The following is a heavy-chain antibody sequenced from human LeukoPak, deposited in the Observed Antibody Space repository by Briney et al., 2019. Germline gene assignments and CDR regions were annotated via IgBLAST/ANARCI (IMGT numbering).Heavy chain of an antibody. D-gene: IGHD6-19*01. V-gene: IGHV3-30*04. CDR3: ARDIDSRGSD. J-gene: IGHJ4*02. Sequence: PGMSLRLSCAASGFTFSSYAMHWVRQAPGKGLEWVAVISYDGSNKYYADSVKGRFTISRDNSKNTLYLQMNSLRAEDTAVYYCARDIDSRGSDWGQGTLVTVSS. CDR2: ISYDGSNK. CDR1: GFTFSSYA.